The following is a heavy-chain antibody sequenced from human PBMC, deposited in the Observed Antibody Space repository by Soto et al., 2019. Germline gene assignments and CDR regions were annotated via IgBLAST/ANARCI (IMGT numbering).Heavy chain of an antibody. J-gene: IGHJ6*02. D-gene: IGHD2-15*01. CDR1: GYTFTGYY. CDR2: INPNSGGT. CDR3: ARDEICSGGSCYGRDGMDV. V-gene: IGHV1-2*02. Sequence: ASVKVSCKASGYTFTGYYMHWVRQAPGQGLEWMGWINPNSGGTNYAQKFQGRVTMTRDTSISTAYMELSRLRSDDTAVYYCARDEICSGGSCYGRDGMDVWGQGTTVTVSS.